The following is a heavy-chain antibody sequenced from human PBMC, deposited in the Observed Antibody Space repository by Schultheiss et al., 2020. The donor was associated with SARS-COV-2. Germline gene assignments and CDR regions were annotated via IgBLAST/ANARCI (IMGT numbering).Heavy chain of an antibody. CDR3: ARDNGYNYGDY. Sequence: GGSLRLSCAASGFTFSSYAMHWVRQAPGKGLEWVAVISYDGSNKYYADSVKGRFTISRDNSKNTLYLQMNSLRAEDTAVYYCARDNGYNYGDYWGQGTLVTVSS. CDR2: ISYDGSNK. D-gene: IGHD5-24*01. V-gene: IGHV3-30*01. CDR1: GFTFSSYA. J-gene: IGHJ4*02.